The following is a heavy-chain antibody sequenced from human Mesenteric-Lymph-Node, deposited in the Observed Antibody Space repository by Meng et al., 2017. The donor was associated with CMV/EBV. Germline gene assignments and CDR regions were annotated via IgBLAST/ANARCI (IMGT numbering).Heavy chain of an antibody. V-gene: IGHV3-43D*03. Sequence: GESLKISCAASGFIFEDYGMHWVRQAPGRGLEWVARISWDGATTRHVDSVKGRFTISRDNSKNSLFLQMSSLKIEDTALYYCAKSPNPGYSSAWYIEDWGQGTLVTVSS. CDR3: AKSPNPGYSSAWYIED. J-gene: IGHJ4*02. CDR2: ISWDGATT. D-gene: IGHD6-19*01. CDR1: GFIFEDYG.